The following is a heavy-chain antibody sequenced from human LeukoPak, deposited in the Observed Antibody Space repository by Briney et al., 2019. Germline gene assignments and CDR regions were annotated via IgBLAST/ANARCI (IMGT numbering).Heavy chain of an antibody. Sequence: TGGSLRLSCAASGFTFSSYGMSWVRQAPGKGLEWVSAISGSGGSTYYADSVKGRFTISRDNSKNTLYLQMNSLRAEDTAVYYCAKADRGVIQIRFDYWGQGTLVTVSS. CDR1: GFTFSSYG. CDR3: AKADRGVIQIRFDY. D-gene: IGHD3-10*01. CDR2: ISGSGGST. V-gene: IGHV3-23*01. J-gene: IGHJ4*02.